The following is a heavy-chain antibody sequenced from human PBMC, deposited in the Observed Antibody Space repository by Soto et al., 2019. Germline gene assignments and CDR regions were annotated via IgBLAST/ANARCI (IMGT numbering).Heavy chain of an antibody. CDR1: GFTFSSYA. CDR2: ISYDGSNK. D-gene: IGHD3-22*01. J-gene: IGHJ3*02. CDR3: ARAGAGGYYDLGAFDI. V-gene: IGHV3-30-3*01. Sequence: LRLSCAASGFTFSSYAMHWVRQAPGKGLEWVAVISYDGSNKYYADSVKGRFTISRDNSKNTLYLQMNSLRAEDTAVYYCARAGAGGYYDLGAFDIWGQGTMVTVSS.